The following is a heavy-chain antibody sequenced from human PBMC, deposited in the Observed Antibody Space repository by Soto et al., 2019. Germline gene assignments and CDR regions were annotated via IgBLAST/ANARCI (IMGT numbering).Heavy chain of an antibody. Sequence: SETLSLTCTVSGGSITNNYWSWIRQFPGKGLEWIGYVYSSGSTKHNPSLKSRVTISVDTAKNQFSLKLSSVTAADTAIYYCARDGGGGGDYASLIRLGNLYYYYYGMDVWGQGTTVTVSS. V-gene: IGHV4-4*08. J-gene: IGHJ6*02. D-gene: IGHD4-17*01. CDR1: GGSITNNY. CDR2: VYSSGST. CDR3: ARDGGGGGDYASLIRLGNLYYYYYGMDV.